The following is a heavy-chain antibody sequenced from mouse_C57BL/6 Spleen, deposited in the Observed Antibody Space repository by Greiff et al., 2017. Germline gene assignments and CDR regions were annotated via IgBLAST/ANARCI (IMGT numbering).Heavy chain of an antibody. CDR3: SRGYGSSLYYFDY. CDR2: IDPSDSYT. Sequence: QVQLQQPGAELVKPGASVKLSCKASGYTFTSYWMQWVKQRPGQGLEWIGEIDPSDSYTNYNQKFKGKATLTVDTSSSTAYMQLSSLTSEDSAVYYCSRGYGSSLYYFDYWGQGTTVTV. V-gene: IGHV1-50*01. D-gene: IGHD1-1*01. J-gene: IGHJ2*01. CDR1: GYTFTSYW.